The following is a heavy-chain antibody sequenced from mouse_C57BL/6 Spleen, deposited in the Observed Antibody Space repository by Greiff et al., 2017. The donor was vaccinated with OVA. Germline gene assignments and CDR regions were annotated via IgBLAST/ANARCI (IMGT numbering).Heavy chain of an antibody. V-gene: IGHV2-3*01. CDR3: AKPGDDYDGYFDV. CDR2: IWGDGST. CDR1: GFSLTSYG. J-gene: IGHJ1*03. Sequence: VKVVESGPGLVAPSQSLSITCTVSGFSLTSYGVSWVRQPPGKGLEWLGVIWGDGSTNSHSALISRPSISKDNSKSQVFLKLNSLPSDDTATYYCAKPGDDYDGYFDVWGTGTTVTVSS. D-gene: IGHD2-4*01.